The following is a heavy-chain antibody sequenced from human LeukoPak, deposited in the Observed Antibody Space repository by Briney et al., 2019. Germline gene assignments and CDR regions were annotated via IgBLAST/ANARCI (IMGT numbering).Heavy chain of an antibody. D-gene: IGHD1-26*01. CDR3: ARDYRDHSAFDI. J-gene: IGHJ3*02. CDR2: ISGSGGST. Sequence: GGSLRLSCAASGFTFSSYAMSWVRQAPGKGLEWVSAISGSGGSTYYADSVKGRFTISRDNAKNSLYLQMNSLRAEDTAVYYCARDYRDHSAFDIWGQGTMVTVSS. V-gene: IGHV3-23*01. CDR1: GFTFSSYA.